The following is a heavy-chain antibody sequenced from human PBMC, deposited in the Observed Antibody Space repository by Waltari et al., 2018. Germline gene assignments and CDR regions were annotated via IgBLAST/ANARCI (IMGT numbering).Heavy chain of an antibody. CDR2: VGLDNGRI. CDR1: GLNFAQSA. Sequence: EGQVVESGGGLVQPGRSLRLSCTVAGLNFAQSATHWIRQVPGKGLEWVAVVGLDNGRIDYADSVKGRFTSSRDNDKKSLYLQMNSLRPEDTALYFCAKDLSPVGADVWGQGTTVTVS. D-gene: IGHD4-17*01. V-gene: IGHV3-9*01. J-gene: IGHJ6*02. CDR3: AKDLSPVGADV.